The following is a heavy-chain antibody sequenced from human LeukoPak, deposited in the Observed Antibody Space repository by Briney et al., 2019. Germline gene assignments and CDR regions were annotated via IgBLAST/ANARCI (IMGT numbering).Heavy chain of an antibody. CDR1: GFTFSSYA. D-gene: IGHD3-10*01. Sequence: PGGSLRLSCAASGFTFSSYAMSWVRQAPGKGLEWVSGISGSGGSTYYADSVKGRFTISRDNAKNSLYLQMNSLRAEDTAVYYCARDLFTMVRGAFDYWGQGTLVTVSS. V-gene: IGHV3-23*01. CDR3: ARDLFTMVRGAFDY. J-gene: IGHJ4*02. CDR2: ISGSGGST.